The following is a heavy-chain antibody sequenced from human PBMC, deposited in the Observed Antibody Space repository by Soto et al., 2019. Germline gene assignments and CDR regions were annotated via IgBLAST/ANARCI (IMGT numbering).Heavy chain of an antibody. CDR1: GFSFGSNS. J-gene: IGHJ6*02. CDR3: ARAGGDTVSPGSYYYGMDV. D-gene: IGHD4-4*01. V-gene: IGHV3-23*01. Sequence: GGSLRLSCSASGFSFGSNSMAWVRQAPGKGLEWVASITPSGGTTYYADSVKGRFTISRDNSKSSLFLQMNSLRAEDTAVYYCARAGGDTVSPGSYYYGMDVWGQGTTVTVSS. CDR2: ITPSGGTT.